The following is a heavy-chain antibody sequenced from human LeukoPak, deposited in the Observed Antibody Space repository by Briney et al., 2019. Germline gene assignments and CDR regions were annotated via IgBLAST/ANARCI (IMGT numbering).Heavy chain of an antibody. Sequence: SETLSLTCAVYGGSFSGYYWSWIRQPPGKGLEWIGEINHSGSTNYNPSLKSRVTISVDTSKNQFSLKLSSVTAADTAVYYCARGPRIWCSSTSCYTGGWFDPWGQGTRVTVSS. J-gene: IGHJ5*02. CDR2: INHSGST. CDR1: GGSFSGYY. CDR3: ARGPRIWCSSTSCYTGGWFDP. V-gene: IGHV4-34*01. D-gene: IGHD2-2*02.